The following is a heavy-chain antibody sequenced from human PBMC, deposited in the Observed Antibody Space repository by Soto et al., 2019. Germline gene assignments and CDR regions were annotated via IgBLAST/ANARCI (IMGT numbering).Heavy chain of an antibody. CDR3: ASYNNGWYEN. J-gene: IGHJ4*02. CDR2: ISGSGGST. Sequence: VRSLRLSCAGSGFTFNSFAMSWVRQAPGKGLEWVSAISGSGGSTYYAETGQGRFTVSRDNSNNTLYLQMNSLRAEDTAVYYCASYNNGWYENWGQGSLVTVSS. D-gene: IGHD6-19*01. V-gene: IGHV3-23*01. CDR1: GFTFNSFA.